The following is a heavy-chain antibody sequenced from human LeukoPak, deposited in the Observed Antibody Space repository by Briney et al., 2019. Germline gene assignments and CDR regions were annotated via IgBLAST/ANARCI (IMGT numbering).Heavy chain of an antibody. Sequence: PGGSLRLSCAASGFTFSSYGMHWVRQAPGKGLEWVAVIWYDGSNKYYADSVKGRFTVSRDNSKNTLYLQMNSLRAEDTAVYYCARDACGHTYGCIYWYFDLWGRGTLVTASS. CDR3: ARDACGHTYGCIYWYFDL. V-gene: IGHV3-33*01. CDR1: GFTFSSYG. J-gene: IGHJ2*01. D-gene: IGHD5-18*01. CDR2: IWYDGSNK.